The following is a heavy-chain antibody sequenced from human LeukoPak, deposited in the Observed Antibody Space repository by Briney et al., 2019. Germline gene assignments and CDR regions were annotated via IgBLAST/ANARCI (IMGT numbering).Heavy chain of an antibody. J-gene: IGHJ5*02. V-gene: IGHV1-8*01. CDR3: ARGTRNWFDP. D-gene: IGHD1-26*01. Sequence: ASVKVSCKASGYTFTSYDIHWVRQAPGQGLVWMGWMNPNSANTGYAQKFQGRVTMTRDTSISTAYMELSSLRSEDTAVYYCARGTRNWFDPWGQGTLVTVSS. CDR2: MNPNSANT. CDR1: GYTFTSYD.